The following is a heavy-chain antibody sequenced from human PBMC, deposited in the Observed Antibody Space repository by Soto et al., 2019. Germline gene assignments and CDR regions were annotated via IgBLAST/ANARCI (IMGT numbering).Heavy chain of an antibody. CDR1: GGSISSGGYY. J-gene: IGHJ4*02. Sequence: TSETLSLTCTVSGGSISSGGYYWSWIRQHPGKGLEWIGYIYYSGSTYYNPSLKSRVTISVDTSKNQFSLKLSSVTAADTAVYYCTRVSSGYTLIDYWGQGTLDTVSS. CDR3: TRVSSGYTLIDY. V-gene: IGHV4-31*03. CDR2: IYYSGST. D-gene: IGHD3-22*01.